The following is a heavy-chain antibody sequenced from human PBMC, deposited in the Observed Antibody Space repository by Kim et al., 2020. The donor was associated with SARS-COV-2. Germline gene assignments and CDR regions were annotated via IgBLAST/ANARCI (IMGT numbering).Heavy chain of an antibody. CDR1: GGSISSSSYY. CDR3: ARLDTMVREIKVWDY. CDR2: IYYSGST. J-gene: IGHJ4*02. D-gene: IGHD3-10*01. Sequence: SETLSLTCTVSGGSISSSSYYWGWIRQPPGKGLEWIGSIYYSGSTYYNPSLKSRVTISVDTSKNQFSLKLSSVTAADTAVYYCARLDTMVREIKVWDYWGQGTLVTVAS. V-gene: IGHV4-39*01.